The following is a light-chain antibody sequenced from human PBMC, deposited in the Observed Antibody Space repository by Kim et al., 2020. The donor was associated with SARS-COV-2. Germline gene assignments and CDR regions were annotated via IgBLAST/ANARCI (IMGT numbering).Light chain of an antibody. CDR3: QQYYSVPYT. Sequence: RATINCKSSQSVLYSSSNKNYLAWYQQKPGQPPKVPIYWASTRESGVPDRFSGSGSGTDFTLTISTLQAEDVAIYYCQQYYSVPYTFGQGTKLEI. J-gene: IGKJ2*01. CDR1: QSVLYSSSNKNY. CDR2: WAS. V-gene: IGKV4-1*01.